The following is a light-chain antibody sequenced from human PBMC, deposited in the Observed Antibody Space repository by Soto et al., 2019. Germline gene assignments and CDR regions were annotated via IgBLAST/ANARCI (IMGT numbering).Light chain of an antibody. CDR2: GAS. V-gene: IGKV3-15*01. CDR1: QSVSSN. Sequence: IVMTPSPATLSVSPVERATLSCRASQSVSSNLAWYQHKPGQAPRLLIYGASTRATGIPARFSGSGSGTEFTLTISSLQSEDFAVYYCQQYNKWPPWTFGQGTKVDIK. CDR3: QQYNKWPPWT. J-gene: IGKJ1*01.